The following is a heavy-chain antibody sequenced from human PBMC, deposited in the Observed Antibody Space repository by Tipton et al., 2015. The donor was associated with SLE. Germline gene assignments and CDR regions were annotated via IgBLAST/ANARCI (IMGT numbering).Heavy chain of an antibody. CDR2: ISYDGSNK. V-gene: IGHV3-30-3*01. J-gene: IGHJ4*02. D-gene: IGHD1-1*01. CDR1: GFTFSSYA. Sequence: SLRLSCADSGFTFSSYAMHWVRQAPGKGLEWVAVISYDGSNKYYADSVKGRFTISRDNSKNTLYLQMNSLRAEDTAVYYCATVGSYWGQGTLVTVSS. CDR3: ATVGSY.